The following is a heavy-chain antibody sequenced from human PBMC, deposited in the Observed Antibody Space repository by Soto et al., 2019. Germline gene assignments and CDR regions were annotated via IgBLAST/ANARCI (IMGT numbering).Heavy chain of an antibody. J-gene: IGHJ6*02. CDR1: GFTFSSYG. D-gene: IGHD3-10*01. Sequence: QVQLVESGGGVVQPGRSLRLSCAASGFTFSSYGMHWVRQAPGKGLEWVAVISYDGSNKYYADSVKGRFTISRDNSKNTLYLQMNSLRAEDTAVYYCAKDLWFGDESPGMDVWGQGTTVTVSS. CDR3: AKDLWFGDESPGMDV. V-gene: IGHV3-30*18. CDR2: ISYDGSNK.